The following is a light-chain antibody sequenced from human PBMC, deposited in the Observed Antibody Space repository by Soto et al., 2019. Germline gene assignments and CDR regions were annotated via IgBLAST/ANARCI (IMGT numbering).Light chain of an antibody. V-gene: IGKV3-15*01. J-gene: IGKJ1*01. CDR1: QSVSRY. Sequence: EIVMTQSPASLSVSPGERVTLSYTASQSVSRYLAWYQQIPGQAPRLLIHGASTGAIGVPDRFSGSGSGTEFTLTISTLQSEDSAVYYCHQYKNWPWTFGQGTKVEI. CDR3: HQYKNWPWT. CDR2: GAS.